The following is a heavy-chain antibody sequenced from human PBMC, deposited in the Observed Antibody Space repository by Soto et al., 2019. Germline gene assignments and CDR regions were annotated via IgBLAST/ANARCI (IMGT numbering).Heavy chain of an antibody. J-gene: IGHJ6*02. V-gene: IGHV1-69*13. Sequence: SVKVSCKASGGTFSSYAISWVRQAPGQGLEWMGGIIPIFGTANYAQKFQGRITITADESTSTAYMELSSLRSEDTAVYYCARDPGASDYYYYGMDVWGQGTTVPVSS. CDR3: ARDPGASDYYYYGMDV. D-gene: IGHD2-2*01. CDR1: GGTFSSYA. CDR2: IIPIFGTA.